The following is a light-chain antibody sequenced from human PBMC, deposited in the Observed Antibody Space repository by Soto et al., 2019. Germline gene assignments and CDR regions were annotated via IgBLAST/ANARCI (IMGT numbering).Light chain of an antibody. J-gene: IGKJ3*01. CDR2: DAS. CDR1: QDISNY. V-gene: IGKV1-33*01. Sequence: DIQMTQSPSSLSASVGDRITITCQASQDISNYLNWYQQKPGKAPKLLIYDASTLERGVPSRFSGSGSGTDFTLTISSLQPEDIATYYCQQYDNFPLAFGPGTKVEIK. CDR3: QQYDNFPLA.